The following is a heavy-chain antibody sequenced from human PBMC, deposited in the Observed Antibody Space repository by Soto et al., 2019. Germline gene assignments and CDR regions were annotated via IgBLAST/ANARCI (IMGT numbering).Heavy chain of an antibody. Sequence: HVQLVQSGAEVKTPGASVKVSCKASGYTFTKYAISWMRQAPGQGLEWVGWISVYNGNTKYAENLQGRVTVTTDPSTTTVYMELRSLRSDDTAVYYCAREGAGLYYYYYGMDVWGQGTTVTVPS. D-gene: IGHD6-19*01. CDR2: ISVYNGNT. CDR3: AREGAGLYYYYYGMDV. J-gene: IGHJ6*02. V-gene: IGHV1-18*01. CDR1: GYTFTKYA.